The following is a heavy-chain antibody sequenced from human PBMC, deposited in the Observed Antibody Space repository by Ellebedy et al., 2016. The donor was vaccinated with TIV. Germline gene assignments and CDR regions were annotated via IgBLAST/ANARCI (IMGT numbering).Heavy chain of an antibody. CDR2: LTGSGGGT. D-gene: IGHD3-10*01. CDR1: GFTFGNYA. CDR3: ARDAKRGGIDF. V-gene: IGHV3-23*01. Sequence: GESLKISXAASGFTFGNYAMSWVRQAPGKGLEWVSSLTGSGGGTYHADSVKGRFTISRDNSKNTLYLQVNSLRAEDTAVYYCARDAKRGGIDFWGQGTLVTVSP. J-gene: IGHJ4*02.